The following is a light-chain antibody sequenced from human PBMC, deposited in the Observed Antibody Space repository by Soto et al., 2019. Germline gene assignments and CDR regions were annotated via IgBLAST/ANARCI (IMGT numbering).Light chain of an antibody. J-gene: IGKJ1*01. CDR3: QQYGTVPWT. Sequence: EVVFTQAPFTLSLSPGERATPSSRASQSFRGLLAWYQQKPGQSPRLLIYGASSRASGIPDRFSGSGSGTDFTLSINGLDPEDFAVYYCQQYGTVPWTFGQGTKVDIK. CDR2: GAS. CDR1: QSFRGL. V-gene: IGKV3-20*01.